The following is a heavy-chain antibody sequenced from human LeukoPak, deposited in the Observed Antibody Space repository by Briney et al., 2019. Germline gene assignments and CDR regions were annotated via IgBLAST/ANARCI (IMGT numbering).Heavy chain of an antibody. Sequence: GGSLRLSCAASGFTFSSYGMHWVRQAPGKGLEWVAFIRYDGSNKYYADSVKGRFTISRDNSKNTLYLQMNSLRAEDTAVYYCARPYASGWHTPFPLDSWGQGTLVTVSS. J-gene: IGHJ4*02. D-gene: IGHD6-19*01. CDR1: GFTFSSYG. V-gene: IGHV3-30*02. CDR2: IRYDGSNK. CDR3: ARPYASGWHTPFPLDS.